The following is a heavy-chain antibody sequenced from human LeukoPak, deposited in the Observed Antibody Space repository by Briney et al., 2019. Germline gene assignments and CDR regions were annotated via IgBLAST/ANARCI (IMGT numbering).Heavy chain of an antibody. CDR1: GFTFSSYA. CDR3: AARYGGYGLDAFDI. CDR2: ISSNGGST. D-gene: IGHD4-17*01. Sequence: GGSLRLSCAAYGFTFSSYAMHWVRQAPGKGLEYVSAISSNGGSTYYANSVKGRFTISRDNSKNTLYLQMGSLRAEDMAVYYCAARYGGYGLDAFDIWGQGTMVTVSS. J-gene: IGHJ3*02. V-gene: IGHV3-64*01.